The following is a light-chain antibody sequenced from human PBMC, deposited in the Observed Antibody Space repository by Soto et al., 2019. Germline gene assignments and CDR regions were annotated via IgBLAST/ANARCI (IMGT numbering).Light chain of an antibody. CDR3: QQYNSYWT. Sequence: DIQMTQSPSTLSASVGDRVTMTCRASQSVSSSLAWYQQKPGKAPKLLIYKASSLESGVPSRFSGSGSETEFTLTITSLQPDDFATYYCQQYNSYWTFGQGTKVEIK. V-gene: IGKV1-5*03. CDR1: QSVSSS. CDR2: KAS. J-gene: IGKJ1*01.